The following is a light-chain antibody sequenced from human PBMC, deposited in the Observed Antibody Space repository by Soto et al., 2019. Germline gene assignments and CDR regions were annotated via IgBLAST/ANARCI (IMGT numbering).Light chain of an antibody. CDR3: QHYYRSPE. CDR2: DAS. V-gene: IGKV3D-15*01. Sequence: EIVLAQTSATLSESKGDRATLSCSASQSVSSNLAWYQQKPGQAPRLLIYDASTRATGIPGRFSGSGSGTEFTLTICRLQPDDIADYFCQHYYRSPEFGQGTKVDIK. CDR1: QSVSSN. J-gene: IGKJ1*01.